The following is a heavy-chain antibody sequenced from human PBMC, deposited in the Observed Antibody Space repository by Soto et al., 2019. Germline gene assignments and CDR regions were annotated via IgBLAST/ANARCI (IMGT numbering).Heavy chain of an antibody. V-gene: IGHV4-61*01. Sequence: SETLSLTCTVSGDSVSSGTYFWSWIRQPPGKGLEWIGYVYYSGSAIYKPSLKSRVTLSLDRSENAFSLTINSVTAADTAMYYCVRSVILSGGTYRGLIRLHYFDTWGPGTLVNVSS. CDR3: VRSVILSGGTYRGLIRLHYFDT. CDR1: GDSVSSGTYF. D-gene: IGHD2-15*01. J-gene: IGHJ4*02. CDR2: VYYSGSA.